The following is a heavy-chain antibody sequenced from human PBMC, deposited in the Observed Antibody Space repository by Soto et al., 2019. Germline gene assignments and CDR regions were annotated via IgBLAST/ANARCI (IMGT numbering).Heavy chain of an antibody. J-gene: IGHJ4*02. Sequence: ASVKVSCKASGYTFTSYDINWVRQATGQGLEWMGWMSPNSGATGYAQKFQGRVTMTRDTSISTAYMELSSLRSEDTAVYYCSYGSGGSFDYWGQGTLVTVSS. D-gene: IGHD3-10*01. CDR2: MSPNSGAT. CDR1: GYTFTSYD. V-gene: IGHV1-8*01. CDR3: SYGSGGSFDY.